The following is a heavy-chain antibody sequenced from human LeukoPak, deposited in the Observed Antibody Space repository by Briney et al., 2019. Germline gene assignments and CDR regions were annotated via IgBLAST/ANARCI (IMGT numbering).Heavy chain of an antibody. CDR2: IGVAGDT. CDR3: ARAEPPYHRRLDS. J-gene: IGHJ5*01. Sequence: PGGSLRLSCAGSGFTFSSYDMHWVRQATGKGLEWVSGIGVAGDTHYPNSVRGRFTIIRENARNSLYLQMNSLRAEDTAVYYCARAEPPYHRRLDSWGQGILVTVSS. D-gene: IGHD3-16*01. CDR1: GFTFSSYD. V-gene: IGHV3-13*01.